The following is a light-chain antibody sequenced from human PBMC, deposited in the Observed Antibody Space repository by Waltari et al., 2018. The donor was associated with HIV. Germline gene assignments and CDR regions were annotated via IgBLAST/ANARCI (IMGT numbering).Light chain of an antibody. Sequence: QSALTQPASVSGSPGQSITISCTGTSSDVGVYNYVSWYQQHPGKVPKLLIYDVSNRPSGVSNRFSGSKSGYTASLTISGLQAEDEADYYCSSYTGSTTSPVVFGGGTKLTVL. CDR1: SSDVGVYNY. CDR3: SSYTGSTTSPVV. V-gene: IGLV2-14*03. CDR2: DVS. J-gene: IGLJ2*01.